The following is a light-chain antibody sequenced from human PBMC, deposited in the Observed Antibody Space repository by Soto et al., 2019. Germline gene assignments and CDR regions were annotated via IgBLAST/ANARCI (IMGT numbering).Light chain of an antibody. CDR3: SSYAGSNMV. V-gene: IGLV2-8*01. Sequence: QSALTQPPSASGSPGQSVTISCTGTSSDVGGYNYVSWYQQHPDKAPKLMIYEVSKRPSGVPYRFSGSKSGNTASLTVSGLQTEDEADYCCSSYAGSNMVFGGGTKLTVL. CDR2: EVS. CDR1: SSDVGGYNY. J-gene: IGLJ2*01.